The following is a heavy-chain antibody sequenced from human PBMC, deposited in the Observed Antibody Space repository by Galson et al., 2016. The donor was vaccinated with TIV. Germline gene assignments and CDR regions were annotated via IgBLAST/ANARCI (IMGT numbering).Heavy chain of an antibody. J-gene: IGHJ3*02. D-gene: IGHD3-3*01. CDR3: ARLLEWTHEAFDT. CDR2: IDKDGNEK. Sequence: SLRLSCAASGFTFGNYWMSWVRQAPGKGLEWVANIDKDGNEKYYVDSVKGLFTISRDNAKNTLYLQMNSLRAEDMAIFYCARLLEWTHEAFDTWGQGTMVTVSA. V-gene: IGHV3-7*01. CDR1: GFTFGNYW.